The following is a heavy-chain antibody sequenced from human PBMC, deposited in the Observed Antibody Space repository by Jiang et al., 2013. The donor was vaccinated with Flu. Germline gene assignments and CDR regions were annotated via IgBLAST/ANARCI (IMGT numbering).Heavy chain of an antibody. CDR3: ARHKRVTMVRGVMAPYGMDV. Sequence: LEWIGYIYYSGSTNYNPSLKSRVTISVDTSKNQFSLKLSSVTAADTAVYYCARHKRVTMVRGVMAPYGMDVWGQGTTVTVSS. J-gene: IGHJ6*02. V-gene: IGHV4-59*08. CDR2: IYYSGST. D-gene: IGHD3-10*01.